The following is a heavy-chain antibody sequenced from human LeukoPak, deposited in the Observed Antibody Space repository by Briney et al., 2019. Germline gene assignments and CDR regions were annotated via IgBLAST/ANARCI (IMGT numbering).Heavy chain of an antibody. V-gene: IGHV3-23*01. CDR1: GFTFNSYA. CDR3: AKVSSTLWFGELYLDY. D-gene: IGHD3-10*01. J-gene: IGHJ4*02. CDR2: ISGSGGST. Sequence: GGSLRLSCAASGFTFNSYAMTWVRQTPGKGLEWVSGISGSGGSTYYADSVKGRFTVSRDNSKTTLYLQLNSLRAEDTAVYYCAKVSSTLWFGELYLDYWGQGTLVTVSS.